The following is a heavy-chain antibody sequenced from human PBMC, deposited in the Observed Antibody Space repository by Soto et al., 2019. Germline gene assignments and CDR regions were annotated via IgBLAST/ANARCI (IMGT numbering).Heavy chain of an antibody. D-gene: IGHD5-18*01. J-gene: IGHJ4*02. CDR1: RGSFSASG. CDR3: ARSGYSYGPNID. Sequence: QVQLVQSGAEVQKPGSSVKVSCRAARGSFSASGFSWVRQAPGQGLEWVGGFIPIFGTANYAPKFQDRVTMTADESTSTVYMASSSLKSEDTAMYYCARSGYSYGPNIDWGQGTLVTVSS. CDR2: FIPIFGTA. V-gene: IGHV1-69*01.